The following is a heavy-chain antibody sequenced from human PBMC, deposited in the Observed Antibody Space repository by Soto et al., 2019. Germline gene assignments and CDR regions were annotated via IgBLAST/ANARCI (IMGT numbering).Heavy chain of an antibody. D-gene: IGHD3-16*01. CDR1: GFTFSSYA. Sequence: EVQLLESGGGLVQPGGSLRLSCAASGFTFSSYAMSWVRLAPGKGLAWVSGISVSGGSTYYADSVKGRFTISRDNSKNSLSLQMTSLRTENTAVYYRASIPRDDPPDYWGQGTLVTVSS. V-gene: IGHV3-23*01. J-gene: IGHJ4*02. CDR3: ASIPRDDPPDY. CDR2: ISVSGGST.